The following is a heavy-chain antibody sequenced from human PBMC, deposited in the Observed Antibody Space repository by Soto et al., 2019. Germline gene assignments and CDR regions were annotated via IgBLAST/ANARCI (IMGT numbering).Heavy chain of an antibody. J-gene: IGHJ6*02. V-gene: IGHV1-18*01. CDR1: GYTFTSYG. Sequence: QVQLVQSGAEVKKPGASVKVSCKASGYTFTSYGISWVRQAPGQGLEWMGWISAYNGNTNYAQKLQGRVTMTTDTSTRTAYMELRSLRSDDTAVYYCARDGALGEHYYSYGMDVWGQGTTVTVYS. D-gene: IGHD3-16*01. CDR2: ISAYNGNT. CDR3: ARDGALGEHYYSYGMDV.